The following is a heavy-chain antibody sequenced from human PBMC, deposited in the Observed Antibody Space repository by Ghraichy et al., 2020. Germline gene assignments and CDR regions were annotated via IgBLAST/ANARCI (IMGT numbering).Heavy chain of an antibody. Sequence: SETLSLTCAVYGGSFSGYYWSWIRQPPGKGLEWIGEINHSGSTNYNPSLKSRVTISVDTSKNQFSLKLSSVTAADTAVYYCARGGISLRTYYDFWSGYYSRLFDYWGQGTLVTVSS. V-gene: IGHV4-34*01. CDR1: GGSFSGYY. CDR3: ARGGISLRTYYDFWSGYYSRLFDY. D-gene: IGHD3-3*01. CDR2: INHSGST. J-gene: IGHJ4*02.